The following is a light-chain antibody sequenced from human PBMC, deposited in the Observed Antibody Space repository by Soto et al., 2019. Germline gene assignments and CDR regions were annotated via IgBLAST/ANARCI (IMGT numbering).Light chain of an antibody. CDR3: QQYGSSPRT. J-gene: IGKJ1*01. CDR1: QSVSSN. V-gene: IGKV3-20*01. Sequence: EIVMTQSPATLSVSPGERATLSCRASQSVSSNLAWYQQKPGQGPRLLIYGASSRATGIPDRFSGSGSGTDFTLIISRLEPEDFAIYYCQQYGSSPRTFGQGTKVDIK. CDR2: GAS.